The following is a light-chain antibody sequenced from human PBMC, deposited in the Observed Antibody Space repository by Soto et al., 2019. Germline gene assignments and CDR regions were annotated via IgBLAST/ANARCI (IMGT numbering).Light chain of an antibody. CDR2: GAS. CDR1: QSVSSSY. J-gene: IGKJ2*01. Sequence: EIVLTQSPGTLSLSPGEGATLSCRASQSVSSSYLAWYQQKPGQAPRLLIYGASSRATSIPDRFSGSGSGTDFTLTISRLDPEDFAVYYCHQYGSSPYTFGQGTKLEIK. V-gene: IGKV3-20*01. CDR3: HQYGSSPYT.